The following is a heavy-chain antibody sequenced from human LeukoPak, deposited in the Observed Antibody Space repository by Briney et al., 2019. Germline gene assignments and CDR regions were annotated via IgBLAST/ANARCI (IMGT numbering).Heavy chain of an antibody. CDR1: GGSISSGAYY. V-gene: IGHV4-30-4*01. Sequence: SETLSLTCTVSGGSISSGAYYWSWIRQSPGKGLGWIAYIYYSGSTYYNPSLESRVTISVDTSKSQFSLKLNSVTAADTAVYYCARGDSSSWSFKIWGQGTLVTVSS. CDR3: ARGDSSSWSFKI. D-gene: IGHD6-13*01. CDR2: IYYSGST. J-gene: IGHJ4*02.